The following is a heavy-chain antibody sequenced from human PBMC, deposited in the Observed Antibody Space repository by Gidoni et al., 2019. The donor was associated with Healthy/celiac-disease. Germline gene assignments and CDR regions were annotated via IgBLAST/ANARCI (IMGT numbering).Heavy chain of an antibody. CDR2: IYYSGST. J-gene: IGHJ5*02. D-gene: IGHD3-3*01. CDR1: GGSISSGGYY. Sequence: QVQLQESGLGLVKPSQTLSLTCTFSGGSISSGGYYWCWSRQHPGKGLEWIGYIYYSGSTYYNPSLKSLVTISVDTSKNQFSLKLSSVTAADTAVYYCAREYYDFWSGYPNRRYNWFDPWGQGTLVTVSS. V-gene: IGHV4-31*01. CDR3: AREYYDFWSGYPNRRYNWFDP.